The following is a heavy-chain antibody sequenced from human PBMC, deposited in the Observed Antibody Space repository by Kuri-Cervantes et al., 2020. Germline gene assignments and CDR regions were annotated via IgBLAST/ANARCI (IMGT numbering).Heavy chain of an antibody. V-gene: IGHV3-11*04. CDR1: GFTFSDYY. D-gene: IGHD2-8*01. CDR2: ISSSGSTI. CDR3: ASHNNEYKYALGH. Sequence: GESLKISCAASGFTFSDYYMSWIRQAPGKGLEWVSYISSSGSTIYYADSVKGRFTISRDNAKNSLYLQMNSLRAEDTALYYCASHNNEYKYALGHWGQGTQVTVSS. J-gene: IGHJ4*02.